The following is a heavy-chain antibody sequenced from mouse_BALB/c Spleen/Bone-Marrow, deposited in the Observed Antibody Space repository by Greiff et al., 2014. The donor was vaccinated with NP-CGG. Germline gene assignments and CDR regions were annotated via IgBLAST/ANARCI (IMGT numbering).Heavy chain of an antibody. J-gene: IGHJ4*01. CDR2: IWAGGST. CDR3: ARDRELSYAMDY. D-gene: IGHD3-1*01. Sequence: VQLVESGPGLVAPSQSLSITCTVTGFSLTSYGVHWVRQPPGKGLEWLGVIWAGGSTNYNSALMSRLSISKDNSKSQVFLKMNSLLTDDTAMYYCARDRELSYAMDYWGQGTSVTVSS. V-gene: IGHV2-9*02. CDR1: GFSLTSYG.